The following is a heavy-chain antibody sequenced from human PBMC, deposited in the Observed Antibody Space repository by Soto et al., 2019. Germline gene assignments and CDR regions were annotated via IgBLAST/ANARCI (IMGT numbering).Heavy chain of an antibody. CDR1: GFSFSSYW. CDR2: IGSDGRYT. D-gene: IGHD2-2*01. J-gene: IGHJ3*02. Sequence: PGGSLRLSCAASGFSFSSYWMHWVRQAPGKGLVWVGRIGSDGRYTRSADSVKGRFTISRDNAKNTLYLQMNSLRAEDTAVYYCAREDVPAAVDDAFDIWGQGTMVTFS. V-gene: IGHV3-74*01. CDR3: AREDVPAAVDDAFDI.